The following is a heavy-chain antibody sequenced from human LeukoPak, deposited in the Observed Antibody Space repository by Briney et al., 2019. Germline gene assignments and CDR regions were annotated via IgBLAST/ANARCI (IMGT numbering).Heavy chain of an antibody. CDR2: INPSGGST. D-gene: IGHD4-17*01. CDR3: ARDAGDYGDNDY. V-gene: IGHV1-46*01. CDR1: GYTFTSYY. Sequence: ASVKVSCKASGYTFTSYYMHWVRQAPGQGLEWMGIINPSGGSTSYAQKFQGRVTMTRDTSTSTAYMELRSLRSDDTAVYYCARDAGDYGDNDYWGQGTLVTVSS. J-gene: IGHJ4*02.